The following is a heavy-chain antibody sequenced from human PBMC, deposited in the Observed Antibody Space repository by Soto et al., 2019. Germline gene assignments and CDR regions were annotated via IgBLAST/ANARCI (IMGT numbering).Heavy chain of an antibody. Sequence: SETLSLTCTVSGDSISCYYWSWIRQPAGKGLEWIGRIYASGSTISNRSLRSRVALSVDTSKNQFSLNLNSVTAADTAMYYCVRSGYSSGWYTAFDSWSQGMLVTVPQ. CDR2: IYASGST. D-gene: IGHD6-19*01. V-gene: IGHV4-4*07. CDR1: GDSISCYY. CDR3: VRSGYSSGWYTAFDS. J-gene: IGHJ4*02.